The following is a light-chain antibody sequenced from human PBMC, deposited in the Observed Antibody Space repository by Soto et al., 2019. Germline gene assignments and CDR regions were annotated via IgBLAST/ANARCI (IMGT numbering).Light chain of an antibody. Sequence: EIVLTQSPATLSLSPGERGTLSCRASESISGYLAWYQQRPGQAPRLLIYDASNRATGIPARFSGSGSGTDCTRTSSSLEPEDFGVYYCQQRSKWPITFGQGTRLEIK. J-gene: IGKJ5*01. V-gene: IGKV3-11*01. CDR3: QQRSKWPIT. CDR2: DAS. CDR1: ESISGY.